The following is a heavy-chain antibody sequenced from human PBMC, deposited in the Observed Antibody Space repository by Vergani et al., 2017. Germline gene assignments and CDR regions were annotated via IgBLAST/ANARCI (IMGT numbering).Heavy chain of an antibody. CDR2: IRYDGSND. CDR1: GFTFSSYG. J-gene: IGHJ6*02. CDR3: AKEGAEVPSYGMDV. D-gene: IGHD1-1*01. V-gene: IGHV3-30*02. Sequence: QVQLVESGGGVVQPGGSLRLSCSASGFTFSSYGMHWVRQAPGKGLEWVAFIRYDGSNDYYADSVKGRFTISRDNSKNTLYLQMNSLRAEDTAVYYCAKEGAEVPSYGMDVWCQGTTVTVS.